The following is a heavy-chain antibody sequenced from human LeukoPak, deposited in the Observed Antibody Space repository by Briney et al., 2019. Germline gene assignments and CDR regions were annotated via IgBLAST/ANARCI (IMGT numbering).Heavy chain of an antibody. D-gene: IGHD3-9*01. CDR3: LTRSTDY. V-gene: IGHV3-53*01. Sequence: GGSLRLSCAASGVTVSSNYISWVRQALGKGLEWGSVIYSGVSAYYADSVKGRFTISRDNSKNTLYLQMNSLRAEDTAVYYCLTRSTDYWGQGTLVTVSS. CDR2: IYSGVSA. CDR1: GVTVSSNY. J-gene: IGHJ4*02.